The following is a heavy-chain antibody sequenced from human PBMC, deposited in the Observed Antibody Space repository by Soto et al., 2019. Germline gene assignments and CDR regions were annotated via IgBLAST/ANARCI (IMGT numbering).Heavy chain of an antibody. D-gene: IGHD2-15*01. Sequence: ASVKVSCKGSGYTFTGYYIHWVRQAPGQGLEWMGYINPNSGGTNYAQKFQGRVTMTRDTSISTVYMELSRLRSDDTAVYWCATATPYWYFDLWGRGTLVTVS. V-gene: IGHV1-2*02. CDR3: ATATPYWYFDL. CDR2: INPNSGGT. CDR1: GYTFTGYY. J-gene: IGHJ2*01.